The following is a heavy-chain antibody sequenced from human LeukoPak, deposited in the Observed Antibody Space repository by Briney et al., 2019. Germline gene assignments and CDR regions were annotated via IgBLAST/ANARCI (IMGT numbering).Heavy chain of an antibody. CDR2: ISAYNGNT. J-gene: IGHJ4*02. CDR1: GYTFTSYG. CDR3: ARDHGNYYYDSSGYYDY. Sequence: ASVKVSCKASGYTFTSYGISWVRQAPGQGLEWMGWISAYNGNTNYAQKLQGRVTMTTDTSTSTAYMELRSLRSDDTAVYSCARDHGNYYYDSSGYYDYWGQGTLVTVSS. V-gene: IGHV1-18*01. D-gene: IGHD3-22*01.